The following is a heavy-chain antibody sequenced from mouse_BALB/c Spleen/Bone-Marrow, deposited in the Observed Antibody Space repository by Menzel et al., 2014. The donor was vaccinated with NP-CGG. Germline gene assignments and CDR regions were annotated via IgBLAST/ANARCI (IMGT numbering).Heavy chain of an antibody. CDR1: AYSITSDYG. D-gene: IGHD1-1*01. CDR3: ARETAIVADFDY. CDR2: IHYSGNT. J-gene: IGHJ2*01. V-gene: IGHV3-1*02. Sequence: VQLQQSGPDLVKPSQSVSLTCTVTAYSITSDYGWHWIRQFPGNRLEWMAYIHYSGNTDYNPSLKSRISITRDTSKNQCFLQLNSVTTEDTATYYCARETAIVADFDYWGQGTTLTGSS.